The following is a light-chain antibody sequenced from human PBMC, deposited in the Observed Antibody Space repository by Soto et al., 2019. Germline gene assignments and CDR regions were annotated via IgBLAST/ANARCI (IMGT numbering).Light chain of an antibody. V-gene: IGKV1-17*01. J-gene: IGKJ1*01. CDR1: QAIRND. Sequence: DIQMTQSPSSLSASVGDRVTITCRASQAIRNDVGWYQQKPGKDPKRLIYVASRLESGVPSRFSGSGFGTEFTLTISGQQPEDFATYYRLQHNNYPWTLGQGTRVQIK. CDR3: LQHNNYPWT. CDR2: VAS.